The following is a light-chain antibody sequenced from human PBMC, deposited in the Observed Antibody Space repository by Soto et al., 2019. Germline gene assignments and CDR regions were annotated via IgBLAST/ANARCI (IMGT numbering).Light chain of an antibody. Sequence: DIPMTQSPSSLSASVGDRVTITCRASQSISNHLNWYQRKPGQAPKLLIYAASSLQSGVPSRFSGSGSGTHFTLTMSSLQPEDFATYYGQPRHTTPLFTFGPGTKVDL. CDR3: QPRHTTPLFT. CDR1: QSISNH. V-gene: IGKV1-39*01. J-gene: IGKJ3*01. CDR2: AAS.